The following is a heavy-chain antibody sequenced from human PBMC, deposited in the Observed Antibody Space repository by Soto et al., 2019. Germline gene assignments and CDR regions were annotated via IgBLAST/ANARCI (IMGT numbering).Heavy chain of an antibody. CDR3: DRAKGRWGMEV. V-gene: IGHV4-30-4*01. J-gene: IGHJ6*01. CDR1: GGSIIIGYYY. Sequence: SSTXSLTCTFSGGSIIIGYYYLSWVRQPPGHVLEWIVYVYFSGNTYYNPSLKRRVTISIDTSKNKFSMKLRSVTAADTAVDYCDRAKGRWGMEVWGPGTT. D-gene: IGHD2-15*01. CDR2: VYFSGNT.